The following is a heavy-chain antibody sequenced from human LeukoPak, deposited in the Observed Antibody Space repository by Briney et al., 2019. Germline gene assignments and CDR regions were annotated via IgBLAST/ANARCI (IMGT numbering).Heavy chain of an antibody. Sequence: PSETLSLTCAVYGGSFSGYYWSWIRQPPGKGLEWIGEINHSGSTNCNPSLKSRVTISVDTSKNQFSLKLSSVTAADTAVYYCATAAGTWYFDYWGQGTLVTVSS. V-gene: IGHV4-34*01. CDR2: INHSGST. D-gene: IGHD6-13*01. CDR1: GGSFSGYY. J-gene: IGHJ4*02. CDR3: ATAAGTWYFDY.